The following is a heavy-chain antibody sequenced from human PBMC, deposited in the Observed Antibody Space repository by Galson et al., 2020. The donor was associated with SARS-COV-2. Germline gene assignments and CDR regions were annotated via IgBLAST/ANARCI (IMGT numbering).Heavy chain of an antibody. V-gene: IGHV3-7*01. CDR3: TREGWQGGY. CDR1: GFTFKDYW. J-gene: IGHJ4*02. CDR2: IRGDGSET. Sequence: GGSLRLSCVVSGFTFKDYWMSWVRQAPGKGLEWVANIRGDGSETNYVDSVKGRFSISRDNAVDSLYLQMDSLRVEDTATYYCTREGWQGGYWGQGTRVTVSS. D-gene: IGHD6-19*01.